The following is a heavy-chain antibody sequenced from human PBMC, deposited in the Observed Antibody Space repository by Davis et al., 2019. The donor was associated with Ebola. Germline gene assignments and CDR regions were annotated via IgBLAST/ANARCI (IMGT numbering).Heavy chain of an antibody. Sequence: ESLKISCAASGFTFSDYYMSWIRQAPGKGLEWIGEINHSGSTNYNPSLKSRVTISVDTSKNQFSLKLSSVTAADTAVYYCARFDYGGNSCFDYWGQGTLVTVSS. CDR2: INHSGST. CDR3: ARFDYGGNSCFDY. CDR1: GFTFSDYY. D-gene: IGHD4-23*01. J-gene: IGHJ4*02. V-gene: IGHV4-34*01.